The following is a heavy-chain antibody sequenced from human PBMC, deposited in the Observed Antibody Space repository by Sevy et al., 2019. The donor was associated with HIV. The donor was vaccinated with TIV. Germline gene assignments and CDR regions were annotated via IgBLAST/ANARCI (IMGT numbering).Heavy chain of an antibody. D-gene: IGHD6-19*01. V-gene: IGHV3-74*01. J-gene: IGHJ4*02. Sequence: GGSLRLSCEASGFYFSNFWMHWVRQIPGKGLEWVSRIDKDGTGTIYADSVKGRFTVSRDNSKRTVLLQMDSLRVDDTAVYHCASDSYSSVGCGVGRFDSWGQGILVTVSS. CDR3: ASDSYSSVGCGVGRFDS. CDR2: IDKDGTGT. CDR1: GFYFSNFW.